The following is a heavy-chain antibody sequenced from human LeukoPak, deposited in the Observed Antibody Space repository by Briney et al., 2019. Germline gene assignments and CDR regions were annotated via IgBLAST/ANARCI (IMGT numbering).Heavy chain of an antibody. CDR2: IYHSGGT. D-gene: IGHD7-27*01. Sequence: PSETLSLTCTVSGYSISSGYYWGWIRQPPGKGLEWIGSIYHSGGTYYNPSLKSRVTISVDTSKNQFSLKLSSVTAADTAVYYCARDVGTWGQGTLVTVSS. V-gene: IGHV4-38-2*02. CDR1: GYSISSGYY. J-gene: IGHJ5*02. CDR3: ARDVGT.